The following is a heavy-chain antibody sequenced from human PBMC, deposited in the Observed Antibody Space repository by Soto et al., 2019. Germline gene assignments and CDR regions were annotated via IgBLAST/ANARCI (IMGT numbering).Heavy chain of an antibody. V-gene: IGHV4-30-2*01. CDR3: AGASGDRSLFDH. Sequence: QLQLQASASGLVKPSQTLSLTCAVSGGSISSGGYSWSWIRQPPGKGLEWIGYIYASENAYYNPSLQSRVTISLDKSKNLFSLKVRSVTAADTAVYYCAGASGDRSLFDHWGQGTLVTVSS. D-gene: IGHD1-26*01. CDR2: IYASENA. J-gene: IGHJ4*02. CDR1: GGSISSGGYS.